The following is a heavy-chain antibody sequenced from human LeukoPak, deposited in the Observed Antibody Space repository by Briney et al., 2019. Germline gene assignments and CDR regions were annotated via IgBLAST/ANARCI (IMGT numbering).Heavy chain of an antibody. Sequence: ASVKVSCKASGYTFTSYGISWVRQAPGQGLEWMGWISAYNGNTNYAQKFQGRVTMTRDMSTSTVYMELSSLRSEDTAVYYCARDHLLFRQPPNWFDPWGQGTLVTVSS. CDR3: ARDHLLFRQPPNWFDP. V-gene: IGHV1-18*01. CDR1: GYTFTSYG. CDR2: ISAYNGNT. J-gene: IGHJ5*02. D-gene: IGHD1-14*01.